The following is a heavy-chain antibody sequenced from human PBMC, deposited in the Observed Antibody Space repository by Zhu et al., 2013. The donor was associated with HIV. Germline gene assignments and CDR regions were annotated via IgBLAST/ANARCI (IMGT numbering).Heavy chain of an antibody. D-gene: IGHD5-12*01. J-gene: IGHJ6*02. Sequence: SRVTISVDTSKNQVSLKLSSVTAADTAVYYCAREVALQYYYYGMDVWGQGTTVTVSS. V-gene: IGHV4-34*01. CDR3: AREVALQYYYYGMDV.